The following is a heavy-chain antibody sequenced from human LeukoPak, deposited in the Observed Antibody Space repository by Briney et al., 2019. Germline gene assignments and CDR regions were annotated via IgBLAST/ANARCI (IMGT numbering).Heavy chain of an antibody. CDR2: IYHSGST. CDR3: ARNGPSLGELISGYYYYGMDV. V-gene: IGHV4-4*02. Sequence: NSSGTLSLTCAVSGGSISSSNWWSWVRQPPGKGLEWIGEIYHSGSTYYNPSLKSRVTISVDTSKNQFSLKLSSVTAADTAVYYCARNGPSLGELISGYYYYGMDVWGQGTTVTVSS. D-gene: IGHD3-16*01. J-gene: IGHJ6*02. CDR1: GGSISSSNW.